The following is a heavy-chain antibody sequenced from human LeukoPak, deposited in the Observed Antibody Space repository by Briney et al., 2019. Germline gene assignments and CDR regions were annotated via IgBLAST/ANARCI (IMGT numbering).Heavy chain of an antibody. CDR3: ARDIGSDYYDSSGVDY. Sequence: GGSLRLSCAASGFTFSSYGMHWVRQAPGKGLEWVAVISYDGSNKYYADSVKGRFTISRDNAKNTLYLQMNSLRAEDTAVYYCARDIGSDYYDSSGVDYWGQGTLVTVSS. CDR2: ISYDGSNK. V-gene: IGHV3-30*03. J-gene: IGHJ4*02. D-gene: IGHD3-22*01. CDR1: GFTFSSYG.